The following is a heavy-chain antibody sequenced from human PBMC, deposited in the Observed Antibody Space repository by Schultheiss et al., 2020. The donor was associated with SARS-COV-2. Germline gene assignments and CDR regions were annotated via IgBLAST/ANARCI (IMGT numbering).Heavy chain of an antibody. V-gene: IGHV3-64*04. CDR1: GFTFSSYA. J-gene: IGHJ6*02. Sequence: GGSLRLSCSASGFTFSSYAMHWVRQAPGKGLEYVSAISSNGGSTYYADSVKGRFTISRDNSKNTLYLQMNSLRAEDTAVYYCARVHWNRYYYYYGMDVWGQGTTVTVSS. CDR3: ARVHWNRYYYYYGMDV. CDR2: ISSNGGST. D-gene: IGHD1-1*01.